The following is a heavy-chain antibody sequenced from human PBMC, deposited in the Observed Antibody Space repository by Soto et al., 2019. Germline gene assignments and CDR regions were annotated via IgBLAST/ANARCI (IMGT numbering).Heavy chain of an antibody. Sequence: SVKVSCKASGGTFSSYTISWVRQAPGQGLEWMGRIIPILGIANYAQKFQGRVTITADKSTSTAYMELSSLRSEDTAVYYCARAVSYYYYGMDVWGQGTTVTV. CDR3: ARAVSYYYYGMDV. CDR1: GGTFSSYT. V-gene: IGHV1-69*02. CDR2: IIPILGIA. D-gene: IGHD2-8*01. J-gene: IGHJ6*02.